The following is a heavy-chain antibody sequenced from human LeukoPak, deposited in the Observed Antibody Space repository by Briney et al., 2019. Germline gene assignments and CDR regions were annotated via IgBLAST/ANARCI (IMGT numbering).Heavy chain of an antibody. D-gene: IGHD2-15*01. J-gene: IGHJ4*02. CDR3: AKGRSGVVVAALNY. CDR2: ISGSGDST. Sequence: PGASLRLSCAASGFTFSSYAMSWVRQAPGKGLEWVSTISGSGDSTYYAGSVKGRFTISRDNSKNTLYLQMNSLRADDTAVYYCAKGRSGVVVAALNYWGQGTPVTVSS. CDR1: GFTFSSYA. V-gene: IGHV3-23*01.